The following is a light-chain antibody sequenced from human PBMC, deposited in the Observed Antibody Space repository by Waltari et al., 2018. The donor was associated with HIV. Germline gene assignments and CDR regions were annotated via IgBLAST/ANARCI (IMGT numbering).Light chain of an antibody. CDR3: QSGHNSESI. CDR1: ALSKHY. CDR2: KES. J-gene: IGLJ2*01. V-gene: IGLV3-25*03. Sequence: SYELTQAPSVSVSPGQTAKITCSGDALSKHYVYWYQQKPGQAPPMMIFKESERPSEIPTPFSASSAGSTAILTISGVQAEDEADYYCQSGHNSESIFGGGTKLTVL.